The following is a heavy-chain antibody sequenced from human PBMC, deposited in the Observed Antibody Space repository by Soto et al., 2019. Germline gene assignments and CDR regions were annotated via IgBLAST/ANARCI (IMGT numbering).Heavy chain of an antibody. CDR1: GFTFSSFW. CDR2: INTDGSST. CDR3: AKRGVDTFGLSY. J-gene: IGHJ4*02. D-gene: IGHD3-10*01. V-gene: IGHV3-74*01. Sequence: EVQLVESGGGLVQPGGSLRLSCAVSGFTFSSFWMHWVRQAPGEGLVWVSRINTDGSSTSYADSVKGRFTISRDNAKNTLYLQMNSLRVEDTAMCYCAKRGVDTFGLSYWGQGTLVTVFS.